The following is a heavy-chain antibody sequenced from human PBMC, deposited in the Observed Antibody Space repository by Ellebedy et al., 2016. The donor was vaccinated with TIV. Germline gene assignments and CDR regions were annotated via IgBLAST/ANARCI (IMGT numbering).Heavy chain of an antibody. J-gene: IGHJ4*02. CDR2: ISGNGGTT. V-gene: IGHV3-64*01. Sequence: PGGSLRLSCAASGFTFSTYAMHWVRQAPGKGLEYVSAISGNGGTTYYANSVKGRFTISRDNSKNTLYLQMGSLRAEDMAVYYCARSYGSGSPDYWGQGTLVTVSS. D-gene: IGHD3-10*01. CDR1: GFTFSTYA. CDR3: ARSYGSGSPDY.